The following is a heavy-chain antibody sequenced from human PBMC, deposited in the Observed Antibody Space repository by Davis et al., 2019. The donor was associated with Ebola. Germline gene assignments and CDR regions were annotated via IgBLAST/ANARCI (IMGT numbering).Heavy chain of an antibody. V-gene: IGHV3-48*02. CDR1: GFTVSSYF. Sequence: PGGSLRLSCAASGFTVSSYFMNWVRQAPGKGLEWVSFISTDSGTKYYADSVKGRFTISRDNAKNSMYLQMNSLRDEDTAVYYCARDSVVGPGFNAFDLWGLGTMVTVSS. J-gene: IGHJ3*01. CDR2: ISTDSGTK. CDR3: ARDSVVGPGFNAFDL. D-gene: IGHD2-15*01.